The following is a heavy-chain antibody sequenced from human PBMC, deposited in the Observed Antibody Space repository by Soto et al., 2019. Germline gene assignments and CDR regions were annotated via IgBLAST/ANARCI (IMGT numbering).Heavy chain of an antibody. V-gene: IGHV4-30-4*01. CDR2: IYYSGST. J-gene: IGHJ5*02. Sequence: QVQLQESGPGLVKPSQTLSLTCTVSGGSISSGDYYWSWIRQPTGKGLEWIGCIYYSGSTYYKPSLKSRVTISVDTSKNKCSLNLSSVTASDTAVYYCARASTGELWVYANWFDPWGPGTLVTVSS. D-gene: IGHD3-16*01. CDR1: GGSISSGDYY. CDR3: ARASTGELWVYANWFDP.